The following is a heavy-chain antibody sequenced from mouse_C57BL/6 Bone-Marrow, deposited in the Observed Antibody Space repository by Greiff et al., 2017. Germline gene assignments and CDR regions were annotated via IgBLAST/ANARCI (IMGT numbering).Heavy chain of an antibody. CDR2: ISSGGSYT. Sequence: EVHLVESGGDLVKPGGSLKLSCAASGFTFSSYGMSWVRQTPDKRLEWVATISSGGSYTYYPDSVKGRFTISRDNAKNTLYLQMSSLKSEDTAMYYCARHRTTVVATLYYFDYWGQGTTRTVSS. J-gene: IGHJ2*01. V-gene: IGHV5-6*01. D-gene: IGHD1-1*01. CDR1: GFTFSSYG. CDR3: ARHRTTVVATLYYFDY.